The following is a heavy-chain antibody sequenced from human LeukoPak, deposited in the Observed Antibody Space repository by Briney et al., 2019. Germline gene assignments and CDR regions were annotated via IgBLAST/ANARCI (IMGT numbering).Heavy chain of an antibody. Sequence: GGSLRLSCADSGFTFSDFWMNWVRQAPGKGLEWVANTNKDGSEKHYVDSVKGRFTISRDNAKKTQYLQMNKLRAEETAVDYCARDRHHNDLEIWGQGTLVTVSS. CDR1: GFTFSDFW. D-gene: IGHD5-24*01. V-gene: IGHV3-7*04. CDR2: TNKDGSEK. J-gene: IGHJ3*01. CDR3: ARDRHHNDLEI.